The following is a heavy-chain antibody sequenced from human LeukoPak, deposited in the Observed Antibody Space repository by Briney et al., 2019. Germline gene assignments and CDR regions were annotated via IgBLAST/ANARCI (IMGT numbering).Heavy chain of an antibody. CDR2: IIPIFGTA. Sequence: GSSVKVSCKASGGTFSSYAISWVRQAPGQGLEWMGGIIPIFGTANYAQKFQGRVTITADESTSTAYMELSSLRSEDTAVYYCAREGAWGRRLGELSLGAFDIRGQGTMVTVSS. CDR1: GGTFSSYA. D-gene: IGHD3-16*02. V-gene: IGHV1-69*01. CDR3: AREGAWGRRLGELSLGAFDI. J-gene: IGHJ3*02.